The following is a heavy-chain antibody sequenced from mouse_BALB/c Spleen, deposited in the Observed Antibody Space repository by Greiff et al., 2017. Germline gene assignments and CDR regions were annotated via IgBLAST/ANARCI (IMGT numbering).Heavy chain of an antibody. J-gene: IGHJ2*01. Sequence: DVKLVESGGGLVKPGGSLKLSCAASGFTFSSYAMSWVRQTPEKRLEWVASISSGGSTYYPDSVKGRFTISRDNARNILYLQMSSLRSEDTAMYYCARGITYFDYWGQGTTLTVSS. CDR3: ARGITYFDY. V-gene: IGHV5-6-5*01. D-gene: IGHD1-1*01. CDR1: GFTFSSYA. CDR2: ISSGGST.